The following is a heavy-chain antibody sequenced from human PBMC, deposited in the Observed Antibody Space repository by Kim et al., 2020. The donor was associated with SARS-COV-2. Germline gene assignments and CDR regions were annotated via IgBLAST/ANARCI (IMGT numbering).Heavy chain of an antibody. CDR1: GYTFTSYG. D-gene: IGHD3-9*01. CDR3: ARDRLRYFDWSTIDY. V-gene: IGHV1-18*01. CDR2: ISAYNGNT. J-gene: IGHJ4*02. Sequence: ASVKVSCKASGYTFTSYGISWVRQAPGQGLEWMGWISAYNGNTNYAQKLQGRVTMTTDTSTSTAYMELRSLRSDDTAVYYCARDRLRYFDWSTIDYWGQGTLVTVSS.